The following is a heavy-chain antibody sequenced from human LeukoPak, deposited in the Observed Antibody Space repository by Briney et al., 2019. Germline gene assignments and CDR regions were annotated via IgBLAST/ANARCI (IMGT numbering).Heavy chain of an antibody. J-gene: IGHJ3*02. CDR2: ISYDGSNK. D-gene: IGHD2-2*01. V-gene: IGHV3-30-3*01. CDR1: GFTFSSYA. CDR3: ARATIVVVPAAWTSDAFDI. Sequence: PGGSLRLSCAASGFTFSSYAMHWVRQAPGKGLEWVAVISYDGSNKYYADSVKGRFTISRDNSKNTLYLQTNSLRAEDTAVYYCARATIVVVPAAWTSDAFDIWGQGTMVTVSS.